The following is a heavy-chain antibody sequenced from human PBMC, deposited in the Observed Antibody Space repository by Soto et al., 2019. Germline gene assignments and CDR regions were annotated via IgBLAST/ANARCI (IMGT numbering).Heavy chain of an antibody. V-gene: IGHV5-51*01. CDR1: GYSFVNYW. Sequence: GEFLKISCKVSGYSFVNYWIGWVRQMPGKGLEWMGNIYPGDSDTDYSPSFQGRVTISADKSITTAYLQWSSLQASDTAIYYCARQSLSSSAFDFWGQGTLVTVSS. CDR3: ARQSLSSSAFDF. CDR2: IYPGDSDT. D-gene: IGHD6-13*01. J-gene: IGHJ4*02.